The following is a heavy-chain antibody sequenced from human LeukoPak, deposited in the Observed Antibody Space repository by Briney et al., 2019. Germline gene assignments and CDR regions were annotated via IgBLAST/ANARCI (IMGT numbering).Heavy chain of an antibody. D-gene: IGHD6-13*01. J-gene: IGHJ5*02. Sequence: SETLSLACTVSGGSISSSGYYWGWIRQPPGKGLEWIGSIYYSGSTYYNPSLKSRVTISVDTSKNQFSLKLSSVAAADTAVYYCARDPTAAGKGAWFDPWGQGTLVTVSS. CDR3: ARDPTAAGKGAWFDP. V-gene: IGHV4-39*02. CDR2: IYYSGST. CDR1: GGSISSSGYY.